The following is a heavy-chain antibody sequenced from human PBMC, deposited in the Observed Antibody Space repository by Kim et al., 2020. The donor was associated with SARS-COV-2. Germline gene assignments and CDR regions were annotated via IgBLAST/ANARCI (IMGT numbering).Heavy chain of an antibody. CDR1: GFTFSNYA. Sequence: GGSLRLSCEASGFTFSNYAMSWVRQAPGKGLEWVSTITSGGSTSYADSVKGRFTISRDNSKTTVYLQMNSLRAEDTAVYYCAKAEGYCTNGVCFGIFDYWGQGTLVTVSS. V-gene: IGHV3-23*01. J-gene: IGHJ4*02. CDR3: AKAEGYCTNGVCFGIFDY. D-gene: IGHD2-8*01. CDR2: ITSGGST.